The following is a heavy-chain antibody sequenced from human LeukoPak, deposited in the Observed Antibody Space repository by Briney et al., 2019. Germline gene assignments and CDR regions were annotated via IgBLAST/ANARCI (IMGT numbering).Heavy chain of an antibody. CDR1: GYTFTSYA. CDR2: INAGNGNT. Sequence: ASVKVSCKASGYTFTSYAMHWVRQAPGQRLEWMGWINAGNGNTKYSQKFQGRVTITRDTSASTAYMELSSLRSEDTAVYYCARVGYYDSSGYILFDYWGQGTLVTVSS. D-gene: IGHD3-22*01. J-gene: IGHJ4*02. CDR3: ARVGYYDSSGYILFDY. V-gene: IGHV1-3*01.